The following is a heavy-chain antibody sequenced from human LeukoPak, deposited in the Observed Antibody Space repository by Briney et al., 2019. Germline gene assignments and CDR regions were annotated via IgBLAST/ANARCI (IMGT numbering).Heavy chain of an antibody. Sequence: SETLSLTCTVSGGSVSSGSYYWSWIRQPPGKGLEWIGYIYYSGSTNYNPSLKSRVTISVDTSKNQLSLKLSSVTAADTAVYYCARDPRIAAAGTFWFDPWGQGTLVTVSS. D-gene: IGHD6-13*01. CDR1: GGSVSSGSYY. CDR3: ARDPRIAAAGTFWFDP. V-gene: IGHV4-61*01. CDR2: IYYSGST. J-gene: IGHJ5*02.